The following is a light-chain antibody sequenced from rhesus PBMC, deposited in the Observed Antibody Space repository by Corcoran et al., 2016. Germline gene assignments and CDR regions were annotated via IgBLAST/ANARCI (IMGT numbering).Light chain of an antibody. CDR1: QGITND. V-gene: IGKV1-33*02. CDR3: QHYYSTPYS. J-gene: IGKJ2*01. CDR2: GAS. Sequence: DIQMTQSPSSLSASVGDRVTITCRASQGITNDLAWYQQKPGENPKLLIYGASSLQSGIPSRFSGSGSGTDFTLTISSLQSEDFATYYCQHYYSTPYSFGQGTKVEIK.